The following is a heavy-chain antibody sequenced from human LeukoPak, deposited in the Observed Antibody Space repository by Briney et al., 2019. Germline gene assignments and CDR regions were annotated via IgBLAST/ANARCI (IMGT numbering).Heavy chain of an antibody. CDR3: ARHRVLVRGGNWFDP. J-gene: IGHJ5*02. D-gene: IGHD3-10*01. CDR2: IYYSGST. V-gene: IGHV4-39*01. Sequence: SETPSLTCTVSGGSISSSSYYWGWIRQPPGKGLEWIGSIYYSGSTYYNPSLKSRVTISVDTSKNQFSLKLSSVTAADTAVYYCARHRVLVRGGNWFDPWGQGTLVTVSS. CDR1: GGSISSSSYY.